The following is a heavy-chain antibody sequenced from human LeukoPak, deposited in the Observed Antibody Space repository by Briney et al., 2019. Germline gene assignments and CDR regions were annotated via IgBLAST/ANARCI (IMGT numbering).Heavy chain of an antibody. D-gene: IGHD3-22*01. J-gene: IGHJ2*01. V-gene: IGHV1-69*13. CDR2: IIPIFGTA. CDR3: ARSYYDSSGYTWYFDL. CDR1: GGTFSSYA. Sequence: ASVKVSCKASGGTFSSYAISWVRQAPGQGLEWMGGIIPIFGTANYAQKFQGRVTITADESTSTAYMELSSLRSEDTAVYYCARSYYDSSGYTWYFDLWGRGTLVTVSS.